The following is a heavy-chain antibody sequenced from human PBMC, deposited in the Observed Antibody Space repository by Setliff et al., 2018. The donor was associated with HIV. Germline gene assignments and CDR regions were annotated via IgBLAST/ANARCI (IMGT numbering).Heavy chain of an antibody. J-gene: IGHJ4*02. CDR3: ARELYREWDY. Sequence: SLRLSCAASGFTFDDYAMHWVRQAPGKGLEWVSGIGWNSGSKGYADSVKGRFTISRDNSKNTVYLQMNSLRVEDTAVYYCARELYREWDYWGQGTLVTVSS. CDR1: GFTFDDYA. V-gene: IGHV3-9*01. D-gene: IGHD3-16*02. CDR2: IGWNSGSK.